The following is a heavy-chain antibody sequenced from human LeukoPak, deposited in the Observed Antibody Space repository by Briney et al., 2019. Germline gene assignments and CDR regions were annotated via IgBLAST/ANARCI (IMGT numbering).Heavy chain of an antibody. Sequence: ASVKVSCKASGYTFTSYGISWVRQAPGQGLEWMGWISAYNGNTNYAQKLQGRVTMTTDTSTSTAYMELRSLRSDDTAVYYCARANSNYYDSSGYYSPYYFDYWGQGTLVTVSS. CDR2: ISAYNGNT. V-gene: IGHV1-18*01. CDR3: ARANSNYYDSSGYYSPYYFDY. J-gene: IGHJ4*02. CDR1: GYTFTSYG. D-gene: IGHD3-22*01.